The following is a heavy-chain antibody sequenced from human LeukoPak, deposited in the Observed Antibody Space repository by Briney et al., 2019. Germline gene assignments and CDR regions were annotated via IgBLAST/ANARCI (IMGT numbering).Heavy chain of an antibody. CDR1: GFTFSSYG. Sequence: AGSLRLSCAASGFTFSSYGMQWVRQATGKGLEWVAFIRYDGSNKYYADSVKGRFTISRDNSKNTLYLQMNSLRAEDTAVYYCANREVADYWGQGTLVTVSS. CDR2: IRYDGSNK. CDR3: ANREVADY. V-gene: IGHV3-30*02. J-gene: IGHJ4*02. D-gene: IGHD5-12*01.